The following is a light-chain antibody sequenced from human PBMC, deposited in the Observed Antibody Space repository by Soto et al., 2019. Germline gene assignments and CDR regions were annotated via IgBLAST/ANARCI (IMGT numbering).Light chain of an antibody. CDR2: DAS. CDR1: QDICNY. CDR3: QQHDSLPLT. Sequence: DIQMTQSPSSLSASVGDRVTVTCRASQDICNYLCWYQQRLGKAPKLLIYDASYLEAGVPSRFSGSRSGTDFTFTISSLQPEDFATYYFQQHDSLPLTFGGGTKVEMK. J-gene: IGKJ4*01. V-gene: IGKV1-33*01.